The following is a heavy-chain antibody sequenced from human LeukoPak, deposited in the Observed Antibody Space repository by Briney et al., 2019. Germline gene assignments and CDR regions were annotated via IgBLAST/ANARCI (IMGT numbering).Heavy chain of an antibody. CDR2: IIPNSGGT. V-gene: IGHV1-2*02. J-gene: IGHJ4*02. D-gene: IGHD3-22*01. CDR3: ARDLTAQYYYDSSGYYTDY. CDR1: GYTFTGYY. Sequence: EASVKVSCKASGYTFTGYYMHWVRQAPGQGLEWMGWIIPNSGGTNYAQKFQGRVTMTRDTSISTAYMELSRLRSDDTAVYYCARDLTAQYYYDSSGYYTDYWGQGTLVTVSS.